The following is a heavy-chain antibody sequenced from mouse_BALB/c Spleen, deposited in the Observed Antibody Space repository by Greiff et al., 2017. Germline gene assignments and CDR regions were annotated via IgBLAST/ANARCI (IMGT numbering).Heavy chain of an antibody. D-gene: IGHD2-10*02. J-gene: IGHJ1*01. CDR3: DSGASMVSARYLDV. Sequence: EVQLVESGGGLVKPGGSLKLSCAASGFTFSDYSMYWVRQTPEKRLEWVATISDGSSYTYYPDSVEVRFTISRDNANYNLYLQMSNMKSEDTAMYYWDSGASMVSARYLDVWGEGTTVTVSS. CDR1: GFTFSDYS. CDR2: ISDGSSYT. V-gene: IGHV5-4*02.